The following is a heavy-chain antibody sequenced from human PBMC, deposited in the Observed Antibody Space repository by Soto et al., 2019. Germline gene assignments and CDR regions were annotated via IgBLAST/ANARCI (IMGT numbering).Heavy chain of an antibody. Sequence: SETLSLTCAVYGGSFSGYYWSWIRQPPGKGLEWIGEINHSGSTNYNPSHKSRVTISVDTSKNQFSLKLSSVTAADTAVYYCARGAARPGGYYYYVMDVWGPGTTVTVSS. CDR3: ARGAARPGGYYYYVMDV. V-gene: IGHV4-34*01. CDR1: GGSFSGYY. CDR2: INHSGST. J-gene: IGHJ6*02. D-gene: IGHD6-6*01.